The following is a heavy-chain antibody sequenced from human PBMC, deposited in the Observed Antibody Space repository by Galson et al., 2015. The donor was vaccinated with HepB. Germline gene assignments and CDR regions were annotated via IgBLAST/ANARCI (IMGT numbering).Heavy chain of an antibody. D-gene: IGHD6-13*01. CDR2: IWADGTKQ. V-gene: IGHV3-33*01. Sequence: SLRLSCAASGFIFSRHGFHWVRQAPGKGLGWVALIWADGTKQLYGDSVKGRFTISRDNAKNTVYLQMNSLRADDTAVYYCAREAVIAAPAAFDNWGQGALVTVSS. CDR3: AREAVIAAPAAFDN. J-gene: IGHJ4*02. CDR1: GFIFSRHG.